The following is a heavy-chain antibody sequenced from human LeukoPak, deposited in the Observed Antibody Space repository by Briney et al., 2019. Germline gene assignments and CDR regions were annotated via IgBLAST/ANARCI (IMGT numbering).Heavy chain of an antibody. CDR2: ISYDGSNK. CDR3: ARGRDIVVVPAANREDYYYMDV. Sequence: GGSLRLSCAASGFTFSSYAMHWVRQAPGKGLEWAAVISYDGSNKYYADSVKGRFTISRDNSKNTLYLQMNSLRAEDTAVYYCARGRDIVVVPAANREDYYYMDVWGKGTTVTVSS. CDR1: GFTFSSYA. D-gene: IGHD2-2*01. J-gene: IGHJ6*03. V-gene: IGHV3-30-3*01.